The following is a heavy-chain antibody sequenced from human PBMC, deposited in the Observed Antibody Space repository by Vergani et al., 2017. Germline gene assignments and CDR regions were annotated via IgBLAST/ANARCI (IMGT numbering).Heavy chain of an antibody. D-gene: IGHD3-3*01. J-gene: IGHJ6*02. CDR3: AKVQGDLWSGYYVFYYYYGMDV. Sequence: EVQLLESGGGLVQPGGSLRLSCAASGFTFSSYAMSWVRQAPGKGLEWVSAISGSGGSTYYADSVKGRFTISRDNSKNTLYLQMNSLRAEDTAVYYCAKVQGDLWSGYYVFYYYYGMDVWGQGTTVTVSS. CDR1: GFTFSSYA. V-gene: IGHV3-23*01. CDR2: ISGSGGST.